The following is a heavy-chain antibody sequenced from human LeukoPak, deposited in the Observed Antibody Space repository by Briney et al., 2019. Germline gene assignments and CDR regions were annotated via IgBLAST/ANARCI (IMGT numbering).Heavy chain of an antibody. CDR2: MNPNSGNT. D-gene: IGHD6-6*01. J-gene: IGHJ6*03. V-gene: IGHV1-8*03. CDR3: ARAPALIATRRYYYYMDV. Sequence: ASVKVSCKASGYTFTSYDINWVRQATGQGLEWMGWMNPNSGNTGYAQKFQGRVTITRNTSISTAYMELSSLRSEDTAVYYCARAPALIATRRYYYYMDVWGKGTTVTVSS. CDR1: GYTFTSYD.